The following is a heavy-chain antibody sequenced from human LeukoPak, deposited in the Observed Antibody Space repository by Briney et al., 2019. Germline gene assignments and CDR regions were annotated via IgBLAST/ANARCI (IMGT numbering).Heavy chain of an antibody. V-gene: IGHV1-46*03. D-gene: IGHD2-2*01. J-gene: IGHJ6*03. CDR2: INPSGGST. CDR1: GYTFTSYY. Sequence: VASVKVSCKASGYTFTSYYMHWVRQAPGQGLEWMGIINPSGGSTSYAQKFQGRVTMTRDTSTSTVYMELSSLRSEDTAVYYCARTRGHCSSTSCYRSSYMDVWGKGTTVTVSS. CDR3: ARTRGHCSSTSCYRSSYMDV.